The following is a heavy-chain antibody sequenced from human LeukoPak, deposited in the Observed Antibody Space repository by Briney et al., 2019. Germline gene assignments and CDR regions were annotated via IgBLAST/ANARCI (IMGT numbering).Heavy chain of an antibody. J-gene: IGHJ4*02. D-gene: IGHD2-8*02. CDR3: AAQPCSGGVCYLDY. CDR2: ISDSSAM. Sequence: GGSLRLSCAASGFTFSTYSMKWVRQAPGKGLEWVSYISDSSAMYYTDSVRGRFTISRENDKNSLFLQMNSLRAEDTAVYYCAAQPCSGGVCYLDYWGQGTLVTVSS. V-gene: IGHV3-48*01. CDR1: GFTFSTYS.